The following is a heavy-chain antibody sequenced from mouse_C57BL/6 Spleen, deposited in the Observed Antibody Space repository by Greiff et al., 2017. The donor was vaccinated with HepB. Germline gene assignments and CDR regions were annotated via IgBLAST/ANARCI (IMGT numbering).Heavy chain of an antibody. CDR3: ARDNDEGAWFAY. CDR2: INPANGGT. Sequence: VQLQQSVAELVRPGASVKLSCTASGYNFKNNYMHWVKQRPEQGLEWIGRINPANGGTNYDPKFKGKATITVDKSSSTAYMELSSLTSEDTAIYYGARDNDEGAWFAYWGQGTLVTVSA. CDR1: GYNFKNNY. J-gene: IGHJ3*01. V-gene: IGHV14-3*01.